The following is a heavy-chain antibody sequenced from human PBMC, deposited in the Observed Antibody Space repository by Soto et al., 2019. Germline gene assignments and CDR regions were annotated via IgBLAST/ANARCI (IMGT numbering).Heavy chain of an antibody. V-gene: IGHV4-61*01. D-gene: IGHD6-6*01. Sequence: SETLSLTCTVSGGSVSSGSYYWSWIRQPPGKGLEWIGYIYYSGSTNYNPSLKSRVTISVDTSKNQFSLKLSSVTAADTAVYYSARDAWAARGPPYYYYYYGMDVWGQGTTVTVSS. CDR3: ARDAWAARGPPYYYYYYGMDV. J-gene: IGHJ6*02. CDR2: IYYSGST. CDR1: GGSVSSGSYY.